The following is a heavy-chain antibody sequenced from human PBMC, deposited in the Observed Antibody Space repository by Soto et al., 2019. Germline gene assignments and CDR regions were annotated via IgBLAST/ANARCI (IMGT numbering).Heavy chain of an antibody. V-gene: IGHV4-30-4*01. CDR1: GDAVSSDDYY. Sequence: LSLTCTVSGDAVSSDDYYWSWIRQPQGKGLEWIGYIYNSGSTNYNPSLKSRVTLSVDTSKNHFSLKVNSVTDADTAVYYCAGSTTWYFENWGQGTPVTV. J-gene: IGHJ4*02. D-gene: IGHD1-26*01. CDR2: IYNSGST. CDR3: AGSTTWYFEN.